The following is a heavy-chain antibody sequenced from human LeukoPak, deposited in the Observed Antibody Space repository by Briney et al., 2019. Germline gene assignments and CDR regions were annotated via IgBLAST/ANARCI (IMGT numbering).Heavy chain of an antibody. Sequence: GGSLRLSCAASGFTFDDYGMSWVRQAPGKGLEWVSGINWNGGSTGYADSVKGRFTISRDNAKNSLYLQMNSLRAEDTALYYCARDLRTHYYYYMDVWGKGTTVTVSS. CDR1: GFTFDDYG. CDR3: ARDLRTHYYYYMDV. CDR2: INWNGGST. V-gene: IGHV3-20*04. J-gene: IGHJ6*03. D-gene: IGHD3-16*01.